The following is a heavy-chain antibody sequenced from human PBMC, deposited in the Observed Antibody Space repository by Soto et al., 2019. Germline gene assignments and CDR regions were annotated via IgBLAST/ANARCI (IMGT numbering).Heavy chain of an antibody. CDR1: GGSIISYY. Sequence: SETLSLTCTVSGGSIISYYWSWILQPPGKGLEWIGYIYYSGSTNYNPSLKSRVTISVDTSQNQFSLKLSSVTAADTAVYYCAGRTSLTSVEIFSGGLSGYNWVDPWGRGTLVTVSS. J-gene: IGHJ5*01. CDR2: IYYSGST. CDR3: AGRTSLTSVEIFSGGLSGYNWVDP. V-gene: IGHV4-59*08. D-gene: IGHD3-3*01.